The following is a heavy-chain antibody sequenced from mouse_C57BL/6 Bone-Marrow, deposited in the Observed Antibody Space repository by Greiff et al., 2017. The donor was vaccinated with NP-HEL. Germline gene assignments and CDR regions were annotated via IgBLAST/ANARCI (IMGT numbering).Heavy chain of an antibody. CDR3: VLPLYYDYVDY. D-gene: IGHD2-4*01. J-gene: IGHJ2*01. CDR1: GYTFTSYG. V-gene: IGHV1-81*01. CDR2: IYPRSGNT. Sequence: VNVVESGAELARPGASVKLSCKASGYTFTSYGISWVKQSTGQGLEWIGEIYPRSGNTYYNEKFKGKATLTADKSSSTAYMELRSLTSEDSAVYFCVLPLYYDYVDYWGQGTTLTVSS.